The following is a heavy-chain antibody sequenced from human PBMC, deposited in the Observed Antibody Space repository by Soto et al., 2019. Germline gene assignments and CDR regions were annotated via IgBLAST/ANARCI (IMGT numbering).Heavy chain of an antibody. CDR1: GFTFSSYG. V-gene: IGHV3-30*18. J-gene: IGHJ4*02. CDR3: AKDQVVAVYYFDY. CDR2: ISYDGSNK. Sequence: GGSLRLSCAASGFTFSSYGMHWVRQAPGKGLEWVAVISYDGSNKYYADSVKGRFTISRDNSKNTLYLQMNSLRAEDTAVYYCAKDQVVAVYYFDYWGQGTLVTVSS. D-gene: IGHD3-22*01.